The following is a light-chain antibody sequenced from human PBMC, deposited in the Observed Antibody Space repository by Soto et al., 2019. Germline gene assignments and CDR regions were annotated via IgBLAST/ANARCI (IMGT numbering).Light chain of an antibody. CDR2: GAS. Sequence: EIVLTQSPGTLSLSPGERATLSCRASQSVSNNYLAWYQQQPGQAPRLLIYGASNRATGIPDRFSGSGSGTDFTLTISRLEPEDFAVYYCQQHETLITFGQGTRLEI. CDR1: QSVSNNY. CDR3: QQHETLIT. J-gene: IGKJ5*01. V-gene: IGKV3-20*01.